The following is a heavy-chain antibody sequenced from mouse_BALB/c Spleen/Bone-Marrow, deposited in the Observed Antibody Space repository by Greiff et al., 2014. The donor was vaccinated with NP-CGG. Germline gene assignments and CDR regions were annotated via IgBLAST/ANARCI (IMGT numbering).Heavy chain of an antibody. D-gene: IGHD1-1*02. CDR3: TRQRGDYAMDY. J-gene: IGHJ4*01. CDR2: ISNGGNYT. CDR1: GFTFSSYG. Sequence: EVKLMESGGGLVKPGGSLKLSCAASGFTFSSYGVSWVRQTPGKRLEWVATISNGGNYTYYPDSVKGRFTISRDNAKNTLYLQMSSLRSEDTAMYYCTRQRGDYAMDYWGQGTSVTVSS. V-gene: IGHV5-9-3*01.